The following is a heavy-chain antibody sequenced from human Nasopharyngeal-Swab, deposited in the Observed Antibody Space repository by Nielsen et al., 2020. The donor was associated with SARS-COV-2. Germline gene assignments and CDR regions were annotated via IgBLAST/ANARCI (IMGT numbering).Heavy chain of an antibody. Sequence: GESLKISCAVSGLTVSSTYMSWVRQAPGKGLEWVSVTEIGGTTHYADSVKGRFSISRDSSTNTLYLQMNNVRAEDTAVYYCARSPSPHITMIVVVTHWYFDLWGRGTLVTVSS. CDR3: ARSPSPHITMIVVVTHWYFDL. D-gene: IGHD3-22*01. J-gene: IGHJ2*01. CDR2: TEIGGTT. V-gene: IGHV3-53*01. CDR1: GLTVSSTY.